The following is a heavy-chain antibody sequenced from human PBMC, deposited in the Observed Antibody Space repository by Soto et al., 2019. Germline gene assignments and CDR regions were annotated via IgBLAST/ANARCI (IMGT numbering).Heavy chain of an antibody. D-gene: IGHD3-9*01. CDR3: AREIRGLRYFDWLPHYNWFDP. J-gene: IGHJ5*02. V-gene: IGHV4-34*01. Sequence: SETLSLTCAVYGGSFSGYYWSLIRQPPGKGLEWIGEINHSGSTNYNPSLKSRVTISVDTSKNQFSLKLSSVTAADTAVYYCAREIRGLRYFDWLPHYNWFDPWGQGTLVTVSS. CDR1: GGSFSGYY. CDR2: INHSGST.